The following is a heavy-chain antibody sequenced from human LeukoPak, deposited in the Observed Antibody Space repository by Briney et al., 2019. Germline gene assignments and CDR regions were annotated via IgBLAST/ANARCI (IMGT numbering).Heavy chain of an antibody. CDR3: ARLRNRIRGWFDP. Sequence: SETLSLTCTVSGGSISSYYWSWIRQPPGKGLERIGYIYYSGSTNYNPSLKSRVTISVDTSKNQFSLKLSSVSAADTAVYYCARLRNRIRGWFDPWGQGTLVTVSS. CDR1: GGSISSYY. V-gene: IGHV4-59*12. CDR2: IYYSGST. D-gene: IGHD2/OR15-2a*01. J-gene: IGHJ5*02.